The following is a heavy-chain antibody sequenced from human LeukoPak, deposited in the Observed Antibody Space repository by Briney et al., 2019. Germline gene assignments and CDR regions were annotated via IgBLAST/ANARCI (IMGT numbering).Heavy chain of an antibody. CDR1: GYTFTSYY. V-gene: IGHV1-46*01. D-gene: IGHD3-9*01. CDR3: ARDDLRYFDWLTYYYGMDV. CDR2: INPSGGST. Sequence: ASVKVSCKASGYTFTSYYMHWVRQAPGQGLEWMGIINPSGGSTSYAQKFQGRVTITRDTSTSTVYMELSSLRSEDTAVYYCARDDLRYFDWLTYYYGMDVWGQGTPVTVSS. J-gene: IGHJ6*02.